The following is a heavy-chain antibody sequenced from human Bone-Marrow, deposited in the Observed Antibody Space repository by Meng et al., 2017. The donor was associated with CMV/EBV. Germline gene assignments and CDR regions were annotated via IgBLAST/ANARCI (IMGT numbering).Heavy chain of an antibody. V-gene: IGHV3-21*03. J-gene: IGHJ6*02. Sequence: GGSLRLSCAASGFTFSSYSMNWVRQAPGKGLEWVSSISSSSSYIYYADSVKGRFTISRDNAKNSLYLQMNSLRAEDTAVYYCARDLGEYYDFRSAYYYYGMDVWGQGTTVTVSS. D-gene: IGHD3-3*01. CDR2: ISSSSSYI. CDR3: ARDLGEYYDFRSAYYYYGMDV. CDR1: GFTFSSYS.